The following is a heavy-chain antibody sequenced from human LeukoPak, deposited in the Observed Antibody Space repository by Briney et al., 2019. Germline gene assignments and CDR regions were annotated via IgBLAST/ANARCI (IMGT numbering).Heavy chain of an antibody. Sequence: SETLSLTCAVYGGSFSGYYWSWIRQPPGKGLEWIGEINHSGCTNYNPSLKSRVTISVDTSKNQFSLKLSSVTAADTAVYYCARGGTTVTTATHYGMDVWGQGTTVTVSS. CDR1: GGSFSGYY. J-gene: IGHJ6*02. CDR2: INHSGCT. CDR3: ARGGTTVTTATHYGMDV. V-gene: IGHV4-34*01. D-gene: IGHD4-11*01.